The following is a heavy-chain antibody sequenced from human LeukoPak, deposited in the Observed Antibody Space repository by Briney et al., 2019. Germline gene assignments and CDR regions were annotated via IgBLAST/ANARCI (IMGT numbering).Heavy chain of an antibody. Sequence: PGGSLRLSCAASGFTLSSSSMNWVRQAPGKGLEWVSLISSSSGTIYYADSVKGRFTISRDNAKNSLYLQMSNLRAEDTAVYFCARGGGLDVWGQGATVTVSS. CDR3: ARGGGLDV. D-gene: IGHD3-16*01. V-gene: IGHV3-48*04. CDR2: ISSSSGTI. J-gene: IGHJ6*02. CDR1: GFTLSSSS.